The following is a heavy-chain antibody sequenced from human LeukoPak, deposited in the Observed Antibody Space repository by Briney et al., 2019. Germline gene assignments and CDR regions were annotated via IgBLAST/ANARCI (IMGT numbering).Heavy chain of an antibody. J-gene: IGHJ5*02. D-gene: IGHD3-3*01. V-gene: IGHV4-39*01. Sequence: PSETLSVTCTVSGGSIASASNYWGWIRQPPGKGLEWIGYIYYSGSTNYNPSLKSRVTISIDTSKNQFSLKLSSVTAADTAVYYCARQNFGVVSKWFDPWGQGGLASVSS. CDR1: GGSIASASNY. CDR2: IYYSGST. CDR3: ARQNFGVVSKWFDP.